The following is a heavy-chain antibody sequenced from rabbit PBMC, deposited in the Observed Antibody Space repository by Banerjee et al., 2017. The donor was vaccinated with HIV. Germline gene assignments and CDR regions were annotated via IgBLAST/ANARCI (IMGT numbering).Heavy chain of an antibody. V-gene: IGHV1S40*01. D-gene: IGHD6-1*01. CDR1: GFSFSSYW. Sequence: QSLEESGGGLVQPEGSLTLTCKASGFSFSSYWMWWVRQAPGKGLEWIACIVAGSSGSTYYANWAKGRFTISKTSSTTVTLQMASLTAADTATYFCARDWADSNGYTYAYDLNLWGQGTLVTVS. CDR3: ARDWADSNGYTYAYDLNL. J-gene: IGHJ4*01. CDR2: IVAGSSGST.